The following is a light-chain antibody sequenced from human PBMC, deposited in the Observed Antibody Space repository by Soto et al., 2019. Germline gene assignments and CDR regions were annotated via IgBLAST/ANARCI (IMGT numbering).Light chain of an antibody. CDR3: QQYNTFWT. CDR1: QSISSR. Sequence: IQLTQSPSSLSASVGDRVTITCRASQSISSRLAWYQQKPGKAPKLLIYDVSNLESGVPSRFSGSGSGTEFTLTISSLQPDDFATYYCQQYNTFWTVGQGTKVDIK. J-gene: IGKJ1*01. V-gene: IGKV1-5*01. CDR2: DVS.